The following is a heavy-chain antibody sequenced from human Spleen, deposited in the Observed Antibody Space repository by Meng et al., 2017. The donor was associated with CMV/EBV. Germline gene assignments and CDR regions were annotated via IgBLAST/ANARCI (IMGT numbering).Heavy chain of an antibody. CDR3: ARDAGMHNWFDP. CDR1: GFTFSSYS. V-gene: IGHV3-21*01. CDR2: ISSSSSYI. D-gene: IGHD2-2*01. Sequence: EVQLVESGGGLVKPGGSLRLSCAASGFTFSSYSMNWVRQAPGKGLEWVSSISSSSSYIYYADSVKGRFTISRDNAKNSLYLQMNSLRAEDTAVYYCARDAGMHNWFDPWGQGTLVTVSS. J-gene: IGHJ5*02.